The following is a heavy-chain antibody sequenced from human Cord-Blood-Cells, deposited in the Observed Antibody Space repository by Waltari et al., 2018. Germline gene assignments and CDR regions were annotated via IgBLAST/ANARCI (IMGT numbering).Heavy chain of an antibody. CDR3: ARQGYSSSWYGDYYYYYMDV. D-gene: IGHD6-13*01. CDR1: GGSISSSSYY. Sequence: QLQLQESGPGLVKPSETLSRTCTVSGGSISSSSYYWGWIRQPPGQGREWVGSFYYSGGTYYNPSLKSRVTISVDTSKNQFSLKLSSVTAADTAVYYCARQGYSSSWYGDYYYYYMDVWGKGTTVTVSS. V-gene: IGHV4-39*01. CDR2: FYYSGGT. J-gene: IGHJ6*03.